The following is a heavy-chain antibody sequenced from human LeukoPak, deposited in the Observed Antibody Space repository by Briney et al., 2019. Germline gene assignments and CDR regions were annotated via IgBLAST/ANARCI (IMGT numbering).Heavy chain of an antibody. CDR2: ISGSGGTT. CDR3: AKVGPGATSGWFDP. J-gene: IGHJ5*02. Sequence: GGSLRLSCAASGFTFSSSAMTWVRQAPGKGLEWVSSISGSGGTTYYADSVKGRFTISRDNSKNRLYLQMSSLRAEETAVYYCAKVGPGATSGWFDPWGQGTLVTVFS. CDR1: GFTFSSSA. D-gene: IGHD7-27*01. V-gene: IGHV3-23*01.